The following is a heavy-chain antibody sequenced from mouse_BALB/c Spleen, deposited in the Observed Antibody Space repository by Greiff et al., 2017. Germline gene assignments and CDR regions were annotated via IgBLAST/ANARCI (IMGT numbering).Heavy chain of an antibody. CDR1: GYTFTSYY. V-gene: IGHV1S81*02. CDR2: INPSNGGT. CDR3: TRRLRDYFDY. D-gene: IGHD3-2*02. J-gene: IGHJ2*01. Sequence: VQLQQPGAELVKPGASVKLSCKASGYTFTSYYMYWVKQRPGQGLEWIGGINPSNGGTNFNEKFKSKATLTVDKSSSTAYMQLSSLTSEDSAVYYCTRRLRDYFDYWGQGTTLTVSS.